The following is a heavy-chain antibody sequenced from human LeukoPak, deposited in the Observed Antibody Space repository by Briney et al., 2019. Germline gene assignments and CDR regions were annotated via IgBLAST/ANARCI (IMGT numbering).Heavy chain of an antibody. V-gene: IGHV1-24*01. CDR1: GYTLTELS. Sequence: GASVKVSCKVSGYTLTELSIHWVRQAPGKGLEWMGGFDPEDGETIYAQKFQGRVTMTEDTSTDTAYMELRSLRSEDTAVYYCATDDTMVRGVIINWGQGTLVTVSS. J-gene: IGHJ4*02. D-gene: IGHD3-10*01. CDR3: ATDDTMVRGVIIN. CDR2: FDPEDGET.